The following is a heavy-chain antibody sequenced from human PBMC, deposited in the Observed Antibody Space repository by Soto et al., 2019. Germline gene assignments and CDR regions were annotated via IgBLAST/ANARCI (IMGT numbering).Heavy chain of an antibody. D-gene: IGHD6-13*01. V-gene: IGHV2-5*02. CDR1: GFSLTSGVG. CDR2: IYWDDDK. CDR3: AHRRIPDPIAAAAHYYYYGMDV. Sequence: QITLKESGPTLVKPTQTLTLTCTFSGFSLTSGVGVGWIRQPPGKALEWLALIYWDDDKRYSPSVKRRLTNTKDTSKHQVVLTMNNMNPVDKATYYRAHRRIPDPIAAAAHYYYYGMDVWGQGTTVTVSS. J-gene: IGHJ6*02.